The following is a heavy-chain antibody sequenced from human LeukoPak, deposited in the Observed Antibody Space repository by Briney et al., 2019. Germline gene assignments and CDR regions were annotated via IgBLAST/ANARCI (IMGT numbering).Heavy chain of an antibody. V-gene: IGHV3-74*01. J-gene: IGHJ5*02. CDR1: GFTFSGYW. Sequence: GGSLRLSCAASGFTFSGYWMHWVRQGPGSGPVWVSCISGDGSDTLYADSVKGRFTISRDNARNTVYLQMSNLEAEDTAVYYCARERLSYCGGDCPWGQGTQVTVSS. CDR3: ARERLSYCGGDCP. D-gene: IGHD2-21*02. CDR2: ISGDGSDT.